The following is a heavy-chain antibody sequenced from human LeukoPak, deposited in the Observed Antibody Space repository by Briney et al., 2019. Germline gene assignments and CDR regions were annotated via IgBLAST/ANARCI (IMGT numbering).Heavy chain of an antibody. CDR2: IRYDGSNK. CDR3: AKDLLKEESEGELLYFDY. CDR1: GFTFSSYG. V-gene: IGHV3-30*02. Sequence: PGGSLRLSCAASGFTFSSYGMHWVRQAPGKGLEWVAFIRYDGSNKYYADSVKGRFTISRDNSKNTLYLQMNSLRAEDTAVYYCAKDLLKEESEGELLYFDYWGQGTLVTVSS. J-gene: IGHJ4*02. D-gene: IGHD1-26*01.